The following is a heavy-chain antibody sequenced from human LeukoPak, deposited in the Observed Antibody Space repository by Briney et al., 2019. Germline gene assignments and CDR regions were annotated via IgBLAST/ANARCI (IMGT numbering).Heavy chain of an antibody. D-gene: IGHD3-9*01. V-gene: IGHV4-61*02. CDR2: IYTSGST. CDR3: ARERLLTGYSYFDY. Sequence: PSQTLSLTCTVSGGSISSGSYYWSWIRQPAGKGLEWIVRIYTSGSTNYNPSLKSRVTISVDTSKNQFSLKLSSVTAADTAVYYCARERLLTGYSYFDYWGQGTLVTVSS. J-gene: IGHJ4*02. CDR1: GGSISSGSYY.